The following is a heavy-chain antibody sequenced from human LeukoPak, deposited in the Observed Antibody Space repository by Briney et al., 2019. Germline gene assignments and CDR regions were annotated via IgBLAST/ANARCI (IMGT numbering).Heavy chain of an antibody. CDR1: GFTFSSHG. CDR3: AKGEDDYGDYEDVY. CDR2: ISYDGSNK. V-gene: IGHV3-30*18. Sequence: GGSLRLSCAASGFTFSSHGMHWVRQAPGKGLEWVAVISYDGSNKYYADSVKGRFTTSRDNSKNTLYLQMNSLRAEDTAVYYCAKGEDDYGDYEDVYWGQGTLVTVSP. D-gene: IGHD4-17*01. J-gene: IGHJ4*02.